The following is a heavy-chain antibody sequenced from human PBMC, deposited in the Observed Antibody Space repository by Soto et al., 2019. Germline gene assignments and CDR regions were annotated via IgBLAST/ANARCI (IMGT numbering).Heavy chain of an antibody. CDR1: GFTFSDYY. D-gene: IGHD6-13*01. CDR2: ISSSGSTI. CDR3: ARVRHSSSWYDAFDI. J-gene: IGHJ3*02. Sequence: QVQLVESGGGLVKPGGSLRLSCAASGFTFSDYYMSWIRQAPGKGLEWVSYISSSGSTIYYADSVKGRFTISRDNAKNSLVLQMNRLRAEDTGVYYWARVRHSSSWYDAFDIWGQGTMVTVSS. V-gene: IGHV3-11*01.